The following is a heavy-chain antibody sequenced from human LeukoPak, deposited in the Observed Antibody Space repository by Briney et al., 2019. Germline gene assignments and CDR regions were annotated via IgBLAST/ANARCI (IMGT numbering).Heavy chain of an antibody. D-gene: IGHD2-15*01. CDR3: ARVIEYCSGGSCYLFDY. CDR2: IYYSGST. V-gene: IGHV4-59*01. CDR1: GGSISSYY. J-gene: IGHJ4*02. Sequence: SETLSLTCTVSGGSISSYYWSWIRQPPGKGLEWIGYIYYSGSTNYNPSLKSRVTISVDTSKNQFSLKLSSVTAADTAVYYCARVIEYCSGGSCYLFDYWGQGTLVTVSS.